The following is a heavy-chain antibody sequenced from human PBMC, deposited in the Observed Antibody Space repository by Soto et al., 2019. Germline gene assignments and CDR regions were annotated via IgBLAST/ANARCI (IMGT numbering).Heavy chain of an antibody. Sequence: GASLKVSCKASGYTFTGYYMHWVRQAPGQGLEWMGRINPNSGGTNYAQKFQGWVTMTRDTSISTAYMELSRLRSDDTAVYYCARAYCGGDCPTFDYWGQGTLVTVSS. V-gene: IGHV1-2*04. CDR1: GYTFTGYY. CDR2: INPNSGGT. CDR3: ARAYCGGDCPTFDY. D-gene: IGHD2-21*02. J-gene: IGHJ4*02.